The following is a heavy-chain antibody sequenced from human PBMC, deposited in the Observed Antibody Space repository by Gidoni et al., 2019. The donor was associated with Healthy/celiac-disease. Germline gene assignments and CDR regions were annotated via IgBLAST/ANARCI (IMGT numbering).Heavy chain of an antibody. V-gene: IGHV3-30*18. CDR2: ISYDGSNK. CDR1: GFTFSSYG. Sequence: QVQLVESGGGVVQPGRSLRPSCAASGFTFSSYGMHWVRQAPGKGLEWVADISYDGSNKYYADSVKCRFTISRDKSKNTLYLQMNSLRAEDTAVYDCAKDDRGYYYGSGSAPLFDYWGQGTLVTVSS. J-gene: IGHJ4*02. CDR3: AKDDRGYYYGSGSAPLFDY. D-gene: IGHD3-10*01.